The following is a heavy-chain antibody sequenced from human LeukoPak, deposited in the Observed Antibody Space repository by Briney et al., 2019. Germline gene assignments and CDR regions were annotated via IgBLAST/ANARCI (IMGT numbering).Heavy chain of an antibody. D-gene: IGHD3-10*01. Sequence: GGSLRLSCAASGFMFSSYWMTWVRQAPGKGLEWVANIKQDGSEKYYVDSVKGRFTISRDNAKNSLYLQMNSLRAEDTAVYYCARDHGYYGSGSYFDYWGQGTLVTVSS. CDR1: GFMFSSYW. CDR2: IKQDGSEK. V-gene: IGHV3-7*01. J-gene: IGHJ4*02. CDR3: ARDHGYYGSGSYFDY.